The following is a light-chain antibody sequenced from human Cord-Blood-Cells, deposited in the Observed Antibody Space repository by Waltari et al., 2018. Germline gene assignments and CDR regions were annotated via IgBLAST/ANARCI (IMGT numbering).Light chain of an antibody. V-gene: IGLV2-23*03. CDR3: CSSAGSSTFVL. Sequence: QSALTQPASVSGSPGQSITISCTGTSSDVGSYNLVSWYQQHPGKAPKLMIYEGSKRPSGVCNRFSGSKTGNTAALTISGLQAEDEADYCGCSSAGSSTFVLFGGGTKLGGL. CDR1: SSDVGSYNL. J-gene: IGLJ2*01. CDR2: EGS.